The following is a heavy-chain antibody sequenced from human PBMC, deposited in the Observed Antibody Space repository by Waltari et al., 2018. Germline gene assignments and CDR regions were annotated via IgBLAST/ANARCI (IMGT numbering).Heavy chain of an antibody. J-gene: IGHJ6*02. CDR3: ARCRRPLRPYYYYGMDV. Sequence: QVQLVQSGAEVKKPGSSVKVSCKASGGTFSSYALSWVRQAPGQVREWMGGITTMVGTANEAQKYQGRGTITADESTSTAYKELSSLRSEDTAVYYCARCRRPLRPYYYYGMDVWGQGTTVTVSS. V-gene: IGHV1-69*01. D-gene: IGHD4-17*01. CDR2: ITTMVGTA. CDR1: GGTFSSYA.